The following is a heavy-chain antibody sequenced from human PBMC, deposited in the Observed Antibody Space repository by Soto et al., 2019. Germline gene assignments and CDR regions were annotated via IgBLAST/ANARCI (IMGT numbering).Heavy chain of an antibody. CDR1: GFTFSSYA. CDR3: ARGPGIAVAVPSYNWFDP. Sequence: GGSLRLSCAASGFTFSSYAMHWVRQAPGKGLEYVSAISSNGGSTYYANSVKGRFTISRDNSKNTLYLQMGSLRAEDMAVYYCARGPGIAVAVPSYNWFDPWGQGTLVTVSS. D-gene: IGHD6-19*01. J-gene: IGHJ5*02. CDR2: ISSNGGST. V-gene: IGHV3-64*01.